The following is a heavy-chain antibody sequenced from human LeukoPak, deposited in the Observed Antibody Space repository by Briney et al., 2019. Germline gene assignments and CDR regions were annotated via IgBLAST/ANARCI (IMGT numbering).Heavy chain of an antibody. CDR2: IKQDGSEK. V-gene: IGHV3-7*01. Sequence: GGSLRLSCAASGFTFSSDWMSWVRQAPGKGLEWVANIKQDGSEKYYVDSVKGRFTISRDNAKNSLYLQMNSLRAEDTAVYYCARVYCSGGSCSPFDYWGQGTLVTVSS. J-gene: IGHJ4*02. CDR3: ARVYCSGGSCSPFDY. D-gene: IGHD2-15*01. CDR1: GFTFSSDW.